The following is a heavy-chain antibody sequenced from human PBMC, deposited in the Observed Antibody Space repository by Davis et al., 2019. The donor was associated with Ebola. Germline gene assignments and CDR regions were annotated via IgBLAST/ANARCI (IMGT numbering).Heavy chain of an antibody. CDR2: IWYDGSNK. J-gene: IGHJ4*02. D-gene: IGHD2-2*01. Sequence: GESLKISCAASGFTFSSYGMHWVRQAPGKGLEWVAVIWYDGSNKYYADSVKGRFTISRDNSKNTLYLQMNSLRAEDTAVYYCAREPFCSSASCYVFDSWGQGTLVTVSS. CDR3: AREPFCSSASCYVFDS. V-gene: IGHV3-33*01. CDR1: GFTFSSYG.